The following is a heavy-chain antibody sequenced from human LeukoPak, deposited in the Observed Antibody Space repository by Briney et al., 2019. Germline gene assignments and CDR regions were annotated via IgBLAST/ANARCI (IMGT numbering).Heavy chain of an antibody. CDR1: GGSIRSYY. Sequence: SETLSLTCTVSGGSIRSYYWSWIRQPPGKGLEWIGFIYYSGSTKYNPSLQSRVTMSVDTSKTQFSLNLSSVPAADTAVYFCARHVDYYYYGMDVWGQGTTVTVSS. V-gene: IGHV4-59*08. CDR2: IYYSGST. CDR3: ARHVDYYYYGMDV. J-gene: IGHJ6*02.